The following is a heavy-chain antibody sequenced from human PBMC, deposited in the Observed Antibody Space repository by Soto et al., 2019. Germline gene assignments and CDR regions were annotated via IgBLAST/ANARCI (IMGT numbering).Heavy chain of an antibody. CDR1: GFTFRTSA. D-gene: IGHD5-18*01. CDR2: ISYDGSKS. Sequence: GGSLRLSCAASGFTFRTSAMHWVRQAPGKGLEWMTVISYDGSKSHYADSVQGRFTISRDNSKNTLYLQMNSLRADDTALYYCARDSYSSGYLCSPRDWGQGXQVTVSS. CDR3: ARDSYSSGYLCSPRD. V-gene: IGHV3-30-3*01. J-gene: IGHJ4*02.